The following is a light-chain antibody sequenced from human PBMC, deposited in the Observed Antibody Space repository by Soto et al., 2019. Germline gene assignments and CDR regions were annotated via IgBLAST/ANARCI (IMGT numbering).Light chain of an antibody. V-gene: IGKV1-33*01. CDR2: DAS. J-gene: IGKJ4*01. CDR3: QQYDNLPLT. Sequence: DIQMTQSPSSLSASVGDRVTITCQASQEIKNYLNWYQQKSGKAPKLLIYDASDLETGVPSRFSGSGSGTDFTFTINSLQPEDIATYYCQQYDNLPLTFGGGTKVEIK. CDR1: QEIKNY.